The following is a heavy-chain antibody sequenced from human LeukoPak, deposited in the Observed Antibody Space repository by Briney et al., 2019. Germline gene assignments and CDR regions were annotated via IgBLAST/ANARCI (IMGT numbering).Heavy chain of an antibody. J-gene: IGHJ3*02. V-gene: IGHV4-31*03. CDR3: ARYPAGFDAFDI. D-gene: IGHD6-13*01. Sequence: SETLSLTCTVSGGSISSGGYYWSWIRQHPGKGLEWIGYIYYSGSTYYNPSLKSRVTISVDTSKNQFSLKLSSVTAADTAVYYCARYPAGFDAFDIWGQGTMVTVSS. CDR2: IYYSGST. CDR1: GGSISSGGYY.